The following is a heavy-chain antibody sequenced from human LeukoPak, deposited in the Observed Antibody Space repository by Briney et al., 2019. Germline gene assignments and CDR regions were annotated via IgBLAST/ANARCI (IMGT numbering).Heavy chain of an antibody. CDR3: AGLASCSHMWCAFDI. Sequence: ASVKVSCKASGYTFTSYGISWVRQAPGQGLEWMGWISAYNGNTNYAQKLQGRVTMTTDTSTSTAYMELRSLRSDDTAVYYCAGLASCSHMWCAFDIWGQGTMVTVSS. J-gene: IGHJ3*02. D-gene: IGHD2-2*01. CDR1: GYTFTSYG. V-gene: IGHV1-18*01. CDR2: ISAYNGNT.